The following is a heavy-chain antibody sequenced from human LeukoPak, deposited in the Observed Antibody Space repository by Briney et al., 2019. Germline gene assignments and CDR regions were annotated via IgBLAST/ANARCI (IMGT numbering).Heavy chain of an antibody. CDR3: ARSGESGFDY. V-gene: IGHV3-30*02. D-gene: IGHD3-16*01. CDR2: IRYDGSNK. J-gene: IGHJ4*02. CDR1: GFTFSSYG. Sequence: GSLRLSCAASGFTFSSYGMHWVRQAPGKGLEWVAFIRYDGSNKYYADSVKGRFTISRDNSKNTLYLQMGSLRAEDMAVYYCARSGESGFDYWGQGTLVTVSS.